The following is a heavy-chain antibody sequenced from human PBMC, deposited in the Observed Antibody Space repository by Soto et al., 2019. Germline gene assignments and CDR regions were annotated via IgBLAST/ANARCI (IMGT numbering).Heavy chain of an antibody. D-gene: IGHD6-13*01. CDR1: GYTFINFD. J-gene: IGHJ5*02. CDR3: ARMASAGTLNWFDP. Sequence: QVQLVQSGAEVKEPGASVRVSCKASGYTFINFDISWVRQAAGQGLEWLGWMNPGSGKTGYASKFQGRVAMTRDVSTGTYHLELSSLASDDTAIDYCARMASAGTLNWFDPWGQVTLVTVSS. CDR2: MNPGSGKT. V-gene: IGHV1-8*02.